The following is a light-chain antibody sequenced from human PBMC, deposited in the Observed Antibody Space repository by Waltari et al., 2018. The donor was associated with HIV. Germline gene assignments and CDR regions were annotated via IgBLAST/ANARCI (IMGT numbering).Light chain of an antibody. CDR2: DVS. CDR1: NDDIGSSIS. V-gene: IGLV2-14*03. J-gene: IGLJ2*01. CDR3: TSYTSTATVV. Sequence: QSVLTQPASVSGSPGQSITISCTGTNDDIGSSISVSWYQHNPAKPPKLRMYDVSSRPSGVSDRFSGSKSGHTASLTISGIQTEDEAHYYCTSYTSTATVVFGGGTKLTVL.